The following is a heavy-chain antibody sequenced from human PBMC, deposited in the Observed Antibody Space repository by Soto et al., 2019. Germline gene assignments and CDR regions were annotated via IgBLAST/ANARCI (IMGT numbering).Heavy chain of an antibody. CDR3: TTHTLGVV. CDR1: GFTFSDAW. CDR2: SKSRADGGTT. V-gene: IGHV3-15*01. D-gene: IGHD3-10*01. Sequence: EVQLVESGGGLVKPGGSLRLSCAASGFTFSDAWMSWVRQAPGKGLEWVGRSKSRADGGTTDYAAPVKGRVTISRDDSKNTLYLQMNSLKTEDTAVYYCTTHTLGVVWGQGTLVTVSS. J-gene: IGHJ4*02.